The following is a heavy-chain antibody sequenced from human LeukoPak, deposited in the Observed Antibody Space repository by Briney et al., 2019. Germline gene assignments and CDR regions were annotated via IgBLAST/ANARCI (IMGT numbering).Heavy chain of an antibody. D-gene: IGHD2-15*01. CDR2: ISYDGSNK. V-gene: IGHV3-30-3*01. CDR3: ARDSCSGGSCYRQGVFDY. CDR1: GFTFSSYA. Sequence: QPGRSLRLSCAASGFTFSSYAMHWVRQAPGKGLEWVAVISYDGSNKYYADSVKGRFTISRDNSKNTLYLQMNSLRAEDTAVYYCARDSCSGGSCYRQGVFDYWGQGTPVTVSS. J-gene: IGHJ4*02.